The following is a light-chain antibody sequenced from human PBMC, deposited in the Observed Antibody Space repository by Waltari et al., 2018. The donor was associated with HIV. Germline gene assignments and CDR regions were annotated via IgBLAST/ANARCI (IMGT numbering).Light chain of an antibody. Sequence: QSVLTQPPSVSGAPGLGVTIYRSGGSSTLGPGYGVHLYQQFPGTAPKVLIYANTNRPSGVPDRFSGSKSGYSASLVITGLQAEDDADYYCQSYDSSLSGWVFGGGTKLTVL. CDR2: ANT. CDR3: QSYDSSLSGWV. CDR1: SSTLGPGYG. V-gene: IGLV1-40*01. J-gene: IGLJ3*02.